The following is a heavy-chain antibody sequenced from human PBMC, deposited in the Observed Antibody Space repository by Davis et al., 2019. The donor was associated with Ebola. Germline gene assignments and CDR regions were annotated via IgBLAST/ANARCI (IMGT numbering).Heavy chain of an antibody. Sequence: PGGSLRLSCAASGFTFDDYTMHWVRQAPGKGLEWVSLISWDGGSTYYADSVKGRFTISRDNSKNTLYLQMNSLRAEDTAVYYCARDGVGYGGNSGWYFDLWGRGTLVTVSS. CDR1: GFTFDDYT. CDR3: ARDGVGYGGNSGWYFDL. D-gene: IGHD4-23*01. J-gene: IGHJ2*01. CDR2: ISWDGGST. V-gene: IGHV3-43*01.